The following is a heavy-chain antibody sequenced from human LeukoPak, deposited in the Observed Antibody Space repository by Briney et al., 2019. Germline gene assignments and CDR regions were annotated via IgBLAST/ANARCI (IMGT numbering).Heavy chain of an antibody. J-gene: IGHJ4*02. Sequence: SETLSLTCTVSGGSTSSGNYYWGWIRQPPGKGLEWIGGISSSGNTYYNPSLKSRITISIDTSKNHFSLKLSSVTAADTAVYYCARLGAGPTYYDFWSGYSSLYFDYWGQGTLVTVSS. V-gene: IGHV4-39*02. CDR2: ISSSGNT. D-gene: IGHD3-3*01. CDR1: GGSTSSGNYY. CDR3: ARLGAGPTYYDFWSGYSSLYFDY.